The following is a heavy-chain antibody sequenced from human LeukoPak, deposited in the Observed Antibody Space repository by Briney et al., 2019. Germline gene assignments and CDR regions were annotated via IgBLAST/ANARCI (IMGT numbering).Heavy chain of an antibody. CDR1: GGSISSYY. Sequence: SETLSLTCTVSGGSISSYYWSWIRQPPGKGLEWIGYIDYRGSTNYNPSLKSRVTISVDTSKNQFSLKLSSVTAADTAVYYCARVYGVGIADTGWEYYYYYMDVWGKGTTVTVSS. V-gene: IGHV4-59*01. D-gene: IGHD6-13*01. CDR3: ARVYGVGIADTGWEYYYYYMDV. J-gene: IGHJ6*03. CDR2: IDYRGST.